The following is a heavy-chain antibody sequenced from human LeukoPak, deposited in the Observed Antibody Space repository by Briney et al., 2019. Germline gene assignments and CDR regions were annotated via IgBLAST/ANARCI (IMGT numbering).Heavy chain of an antibody. CDR1: GFTFSSYA. D-gene: IGHD4/OR15-4a*01. V-gene: IGHV3-48*02. CDR2: ISSSGRTI. J-gene: IGHJ4*02. Sequence: HPGGSLRLSCAASGFTFSSYAMHWVRQAPGKGLEWVSYISSSGRTIHHADSVKGRFTISRDNAKNSLYLQMNSLRDEDTAVYYCARFRSVLWDFDYWGQGTLVTVSS. CDR3: ARFRSVLWDFDY.